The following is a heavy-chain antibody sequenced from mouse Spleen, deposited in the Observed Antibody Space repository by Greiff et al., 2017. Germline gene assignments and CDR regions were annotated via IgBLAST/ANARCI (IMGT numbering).Heavy chain of an antibody. CDR1: GYSITSGYD. Sequence: EVQLVESGPGMVKPSQSLSLTCTVPGYSITSGYDWHWIRHFPGNKLEWMGYISYSGSTNYNPSLKSRISITHDTSKNHFFLKLNSVTTEDTATYYCARDQGYGNYDFDVWGAGTTVTVSS. V-gene: IGHV3-1*01. J-gene: IGHJ1*01. CDR2: ISYSGST. D-gene: IGHD2-10*02. CDR3: ARDQGYGNYDFDV.